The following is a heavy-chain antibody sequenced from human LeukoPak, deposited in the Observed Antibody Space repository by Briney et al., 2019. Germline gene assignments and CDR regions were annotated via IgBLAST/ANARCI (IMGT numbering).Heavy chain of an antibody. CDR2: INHSGST. V-gene: IGHV4-34*01. D-gene: IGHD6-13*01. CDR3: ARGGRGGSSWYGGPSYYYYYGMDV. Sequence: SETLSLTCAVYGGSFSGYYWSWIRQPPGKGLEWIGEINHSGSTNYNPSPKSRVTISVDTSKNQFSLKLSSVTAADTAVYYCARGGRGGSSWYGGPSYYYYYGMDVWGQGTTVTVSS. J-gene: IGHJ6*02. CDR1: GGSFSGYY.